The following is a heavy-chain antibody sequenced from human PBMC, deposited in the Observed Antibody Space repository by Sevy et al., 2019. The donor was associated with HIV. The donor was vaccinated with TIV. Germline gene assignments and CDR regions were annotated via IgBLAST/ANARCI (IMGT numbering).Heavy chain of an antibody. V-gene: IGHV3-74*03. CDR2: ITSDGTRT. CDR1: GFTFSNYW. Sequence: GGSLRLSCAASGFTFSNYWMHWVRQAPGKGLVWVSRITSDGTRTTYADSVKGRFTISRDNAKNTLHLQMNSLRAEDTAVDFCARDLSLFDYWGQGTLVTVSS. J-gene: IGHJ4*02. CDR3: ARDLSLFDY.